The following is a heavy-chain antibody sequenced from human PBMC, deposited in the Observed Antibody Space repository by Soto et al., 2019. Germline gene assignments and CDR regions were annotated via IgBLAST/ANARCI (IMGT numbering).Heavy chain of an antibody. J-gene: IGHJ3*02. CDR2: IYWDDDK. CDR1: GFSLSTSGVG. Sequence: QITLKESGPTLVKPTQTLTLTCTFSGFSLSTSGVGVGWIRQPPGKALEWLALIYWDDDKRSSPSLKSRLTITKDTSKNQVVLTMTNMDPVDTAAYYCANSRSPRAFDIWGQGTMVTVSS. V-gene: IGHV2-5*02. CDR3: ANSRSPRAFDI.